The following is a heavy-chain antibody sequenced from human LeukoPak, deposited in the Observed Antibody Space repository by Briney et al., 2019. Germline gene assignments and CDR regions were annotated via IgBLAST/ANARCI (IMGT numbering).Heavy chain of an antibody. CDR3: ARDGTSFDAFDI. Sequence: GASVKVSCKASGFTFTSSAMQWVRQARGQRLEWIGWIVVGSGNTNYAQKFQERVTITRDMSTSTAYMELSSLRSEDTAVYYCARDGTSFDAFDIWGQGTMVTVSS. D-gene: IGHD2-2*01. CDR1: GFTFTSSA. V-gene: IGHV1-58*02. J-gene: IGHJ3*02. CDR2: IVVGSGNT.